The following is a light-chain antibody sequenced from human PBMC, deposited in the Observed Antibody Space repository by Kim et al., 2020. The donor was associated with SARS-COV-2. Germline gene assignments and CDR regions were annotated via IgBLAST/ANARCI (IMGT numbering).Light chain of an antibody. J-gene: IGKJ1*01. CDR3: QKYNSPPRT. V-gene: IGKV1-27*01. CDR2: AAS. Sequence: DIQMTQSPSSLSASVGDRVTITCRASQEINSFLAWYQQKPGKVPKLLIQAASTLQSGVSSRFSGSGSGTDFTLTISSLQPEDVATYYCQKYNSPPRTFGQGTKVDIK. CDR1: QEINSF.